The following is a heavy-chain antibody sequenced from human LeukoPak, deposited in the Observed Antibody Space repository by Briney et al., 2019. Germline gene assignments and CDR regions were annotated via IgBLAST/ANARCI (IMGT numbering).Heavy chain of an antibody. CDR2: IIPIFGTA. Sequence: GASVKVSCKASGGTFSSYAISWVRQAPGQGLEWMGGIIPIFGTANYAQKFQGRVTITADESTSTAYMELSSLRSEDTAVYYCAKAGADGYYYDSSGYPVWGQGTLVTVSS. J-gene: IGHJ4*02. V-gene: IGHV1-69*13. CDR1: GGTFSSYA. CDR3: AKAGADGYYYDSSGYPV. D-gene: IGHD3-22*01.